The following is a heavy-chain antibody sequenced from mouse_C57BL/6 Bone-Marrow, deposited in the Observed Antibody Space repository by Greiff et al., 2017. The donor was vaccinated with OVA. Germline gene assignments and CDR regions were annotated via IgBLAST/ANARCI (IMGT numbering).Heavy chain of an antibody. J-gene: IGHJ1*03. CDR1: GYTFTDYY. V-gene: IGHV1-19*01. D-gene: IGHD2-5*01. Sequence: VQLQQSGPVLVKPGASVKMSCKASGYTFTDYYMNWVKQSHGKSLEWIGVINPYNGGTSYNQKFKGKATLTVDKSSSTAYMELNSLTSEDSAVYYCASNYSNFYWYFDVWGTGTTVTVSS. CDR3: ASNYSNFYWYFDV. CDR2: INPYNGGT.